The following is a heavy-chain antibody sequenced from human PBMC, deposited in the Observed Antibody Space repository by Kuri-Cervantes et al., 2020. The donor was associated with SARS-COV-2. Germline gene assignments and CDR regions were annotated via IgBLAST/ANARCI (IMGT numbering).Heavy chain of an antibody. CDR1: GFTFSSYG. Sequence: GESLKIPCAASGFTFSSYGMHWVRQAPGKGLEWVAFIRYDGSNKYYADSVKGRFTISRDNSKNTLYLQMNSLRAEDTVVYYCAKAGGTIPPTADYWGQGTLVTVSS. D-gene: IGHD3-9*01. V-gene: IGHV3-30*02. CDR3: AKAGGTIPPTADY. CDR2: IRYDGSNK. J-gene: IGHJ4*02.